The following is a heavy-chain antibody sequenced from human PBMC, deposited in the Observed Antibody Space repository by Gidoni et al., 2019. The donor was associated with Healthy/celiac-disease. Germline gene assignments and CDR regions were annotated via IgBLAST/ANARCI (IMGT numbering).Heavy chain of an antibody. V-gene: IGHV4-61*02. D-gene: IGHD3-3*01. Sequence: QVQLQESGPGLVKPSQTLSLTCTVSGGSISSGSYYWSWIRQPAGKGLEWIGRIYTSGSTNYNPSLKSRVTMSVDTSKNQFSLKLSSVTAADTAVYYCARQYYDFWSGYWGWFDPWGQGTLVTVSS. CDR2: IYTSGST. CDR3: ARQYYDFWSGYWGWFDP. J-gene: IGHJ5*02. CDR1: GGSISSGSYY.